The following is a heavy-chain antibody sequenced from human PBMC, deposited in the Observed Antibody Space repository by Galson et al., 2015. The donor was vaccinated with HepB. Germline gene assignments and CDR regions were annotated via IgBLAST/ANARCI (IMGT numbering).Heavy chain of an antibody. D-gene: IGHD3-10*01. Sequence: SLRLSCAASGFTYSSYAMSWVRRAPGKGLERVSGISGSGGSTYYADSVKGRFTISRDKSKNTLYLQMNRLRAEDTAVYYCAKDLRKGGFYGSGFFDYWGQGTLVTVSS. CDR1: GFTYSSYA. V-gene: IGHV3-23*01. J-gene: IGHJ4*02. CDR3: AKDLRKGGFYGSGFFDY. CDR2: ISGSGGST.